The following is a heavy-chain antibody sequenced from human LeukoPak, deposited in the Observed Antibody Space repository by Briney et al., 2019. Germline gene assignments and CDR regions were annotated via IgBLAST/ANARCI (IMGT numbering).Heavy chain of an antibody. CDR2: INHSGST. CDR1: GGSISSGSYY. V-gene: IGHV4-61*10. Sequence: SETLSLTCTGSGGSISSGSYYWSWIRQPAGKGLEWIGEINHSGSTNYNPSLKSRVTISVDTSKNQFSLKLSSVTAADTAVYYCARRHWGFGAFDYWGQGTLVTVSS. J-gene: IGHJ4*02. D-gene: IGHD3-10*01. CDR3: ARRHWGFGAFDY.